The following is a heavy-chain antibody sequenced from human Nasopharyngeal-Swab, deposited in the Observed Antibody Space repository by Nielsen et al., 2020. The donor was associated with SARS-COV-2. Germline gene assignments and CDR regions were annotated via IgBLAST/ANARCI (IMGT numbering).Heavy chain of an antibody. Sequence: SETLSLTCTVSGGSISSSSYYWGWIRQPPGKGLEWIGSIYYSGSTYCNPPLKSRVTISVDTSKNQFSLKLSSVTAADTAVYYCARHDLNYDILTGYTLYWFDPWGQGTLVTVSS. CDR3: ARHDLNYDILTGYTLYWFDP. D-gene: IGHD3-9*01. CDR2: IYYSGST. V-gene: IGHV4-39*01. CDR1: GGSISSSSYY. J-gene: IGHJ5*02.